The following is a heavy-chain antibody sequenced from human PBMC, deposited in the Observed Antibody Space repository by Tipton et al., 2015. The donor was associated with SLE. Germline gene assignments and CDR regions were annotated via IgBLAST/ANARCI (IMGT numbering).Heavy chain of an antibody. J-gene: IGHJ4*02. CDR3: SRSGSLDFDY. V-gene: IGHV3-49*04. D-gene: IGHD1-14*01. Sequence: RSLRLSCEGSGFTFGDYALSWVRQAPGKGLQWVGFIRRNAYGATTDYDASVEGRFFISRDDSKNIAYLQMNSLKIEDTAVYYCSRSGSLDFDYWGQGTLVTVSS. CDR2: IRRNAYGATT. CDR1: GFTFGDYA.